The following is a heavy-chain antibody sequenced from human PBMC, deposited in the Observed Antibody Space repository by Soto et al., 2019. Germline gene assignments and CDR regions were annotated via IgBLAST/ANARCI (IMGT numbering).Heavy chain of an antibody. D-gene: IGHD6-13*01. V-gene: IGHV3-23*01. CDR2: ISGSGSDT. J-gene: IGHJ5*02. CDR1: GFTISTYG. Sequence: EVQVLESGGGLVQPGGSLRLSCAASGFTISTYGMSWVRQAPGKGLEWVSGISGSGSDTYYADSVKGRFTISRDNSKNTRYLQMNNLRVEDTAVYYCAKEAEAGNRWFVPWGQGTLVTVSS. CDR3: AKEAEAGNRWFVP.